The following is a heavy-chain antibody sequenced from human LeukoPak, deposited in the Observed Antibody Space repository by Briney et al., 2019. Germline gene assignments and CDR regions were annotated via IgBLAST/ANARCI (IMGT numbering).Heavy chain of an antibody. Sequence: PGGSLRLSCAASGFTFRSVWMSWVRQAPGKGLEWVGRIKSKVDGGTTDFAAPVKGRFTISRDDSKDTVYLQMNSLRAEDTAVYYCAKDQSGSYPFDAFDIWGQGTMVTVSS. V-gene: IGHV3-15*01. D-gene: IGHD1-26*01. CDR1: GFTFRSVW. CDR2: IKSKVDGGTT. J-gene: IGHJ3*02. CDR3: AKDQSGSYPFDAFDI.